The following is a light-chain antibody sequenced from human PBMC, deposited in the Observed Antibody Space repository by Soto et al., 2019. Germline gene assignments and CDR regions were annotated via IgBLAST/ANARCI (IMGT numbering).Light chain of an antibody. CDR1: SSDVGGYNY. Sequence: QPVLTQPPSASGSPGQSVTISCTGTSSDVGGYNYVSWYQQHPGKAPKLMIYEVSKRPSGVPDRFSGSKSGNTASLTVSGLQAEDAADYYCSSYAGSTVVFGGGTKLTVL. CDR2: EVS. CDR3: SSYAGSTVV. V-gene: IGLV2-8*01. J-gene: IGLJ2*01.